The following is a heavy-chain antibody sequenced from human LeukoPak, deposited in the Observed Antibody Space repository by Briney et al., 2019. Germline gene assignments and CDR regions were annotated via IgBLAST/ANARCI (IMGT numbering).Heavy chain of an antibody. V-gene: IGHV3-48*03. CDR2: ISSSGNTI. CDR1: GFTFSSYE. J-gene: IGHJ4*02. CDR3: ARDGSDYGAYY. Sequence: GGSLRLSCAASGFTFSSYEMNWVRQAPGKGLEWVSYISSSGNTIYYADSVKGRFTISRDNAKNSLYLQMNSLRAEDTAVYYCARDGSDYGAYYWGQGTLVTVSS. D-gene: IGHD4-17*01.